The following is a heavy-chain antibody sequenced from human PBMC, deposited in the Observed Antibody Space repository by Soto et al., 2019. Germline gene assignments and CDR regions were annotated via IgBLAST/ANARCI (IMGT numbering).Heavy chain of an antibody. CDR3: ASGLVGYCSSSSCHAYRFDP. J-gene: IGHJ5*02. CDR1: GFTFSSFA. Sequence: EVQLLESGGGLVQPGGSLRLSCAASGFTFSSFAMSWFRKAPGKGLGGVSAITGSGDATFYADSVRGRFTISRDNSKNTLYLQMNSLGAEDTALYYCASGLVGYCSSSSCHAYRFDPWGQGTLVTVSS. D-gene: IGHD2-2*01. V-gene: IGHV3-23*01. CDR2: ITGSGDAT.